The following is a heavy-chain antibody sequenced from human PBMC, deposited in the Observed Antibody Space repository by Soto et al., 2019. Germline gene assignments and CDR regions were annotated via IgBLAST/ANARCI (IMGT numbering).Heavy chain of an antibody. CDR2: ISGSGGST. J-gene: IGHJ5*02. Sequence: PGGSLRLSCAASGFTFSSYAMSWVRQAPGKGLEWVSAISGSGGSTYYADSVKGRFTISRDNAKNSLYLQMNSLRAEDTAVYYCARHTAMVNGDWFDPWGQGTLVTVSS. CDR3: ARHTAMVNGDWFDP. V-gene: IGHV3-23*01. CDR1: GFTFSSYA. D-gene: IGHD5-18*01.